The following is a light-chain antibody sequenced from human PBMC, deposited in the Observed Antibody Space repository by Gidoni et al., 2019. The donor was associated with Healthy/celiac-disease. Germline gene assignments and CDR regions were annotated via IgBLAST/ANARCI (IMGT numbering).Light chain of an antibody. CDR1: QSLLHSNGYNY. V-gene: IGKV2-28*01. CDR3: MQALQTPRT. J-gene: IGKJ1*01. CDR2: LGS. Sequence: DSVMTQSPLPLPVTPGEPASISCTSSQSLLHSNGYNYLDWYLQKPGQSPQLLIYLGSNRASGVPDRFSGSGSGTDFTLKISRVEAEDVGVYYCMQALQTPRTFGQGTKVEIK.